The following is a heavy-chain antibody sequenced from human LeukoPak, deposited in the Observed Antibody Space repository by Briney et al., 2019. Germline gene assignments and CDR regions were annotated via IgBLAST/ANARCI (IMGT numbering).Heavy chain of an antibody. CDR2: IWYDGSNK. CDR1: GFTFSSYG. V-gene: IGHV3-33*01. D-gene: IGHD3-10*01. J-gene: IGHJ4*02. CDR3: ARGLDGSGSYFDY. Sequence: GGSLRLSCAASGFTFSSYGMHWVRQAPGKGLEWVAVIWYDGSNKYYADSVKGRFTISRDNSKNTLYLQMNSLRAEDTAVYYCARGLDGSGSYFDYWGQGTLVTVSS.